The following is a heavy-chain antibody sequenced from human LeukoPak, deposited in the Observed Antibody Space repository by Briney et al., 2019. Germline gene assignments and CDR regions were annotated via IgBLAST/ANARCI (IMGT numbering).Heavy chain of an antibody. Sequence: AGSLSLSCAASGSSFSSYYMSWIRQAPGKGLEWVGYISSSGSTIYYAHSVKGRFTISRDNAKNSLYLQMNSLRAEDTAVYYCAPNSSGWYRYGYWGQGTLVTVSS. CDR1: GSSFSSYY. J-gene: IGHJ4*02. V-gene: IGHV3-11*01. D-gene: IGHD6-19*01. CDR3: APNSSGWYRYGY. CDR2: ISSSGSTI.